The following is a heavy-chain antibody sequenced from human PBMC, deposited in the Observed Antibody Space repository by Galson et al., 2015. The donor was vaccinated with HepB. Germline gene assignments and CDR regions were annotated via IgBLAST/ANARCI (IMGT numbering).Heavy chain of an antibody. J-gene: IGHJ3*02. CDR2: IRSGGSGE. V-gene: IGHV3-48*02. CDR1: GFIFSSDP. Sequence: SLRLSCAASGFIFSSDPLNWVRQAPGKGLEWDSNIRSGGSGEYYADSVKGRFTIPRDDAKNSLYLQMNSLRDEDTAVYYCARDSKYAFDIWGQGALVTVSS. CDR3: ARDSKYAFDI.